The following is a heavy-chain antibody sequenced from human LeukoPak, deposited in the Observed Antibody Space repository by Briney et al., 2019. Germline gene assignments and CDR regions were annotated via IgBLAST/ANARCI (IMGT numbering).Heavy chain of an antibody. CDR3: ARDLRSGYFDF. CDR2: IYSDGTKQ. Sequence: PGGSLRLSCATSGFIFNNYGIHWVRQAPGKGLEWVAVIYSDGTKQNYADSVEGRFTVSRDDSKKTGYLQMNNLRAEDTALYYCARDLRSGYFDFWGQGALVTVSS. V-gene: IGHV3-33*01. J-gene: IGHJ4*02. D-gene: IGHD3-22*01. CDR1: GFIFNNYG.